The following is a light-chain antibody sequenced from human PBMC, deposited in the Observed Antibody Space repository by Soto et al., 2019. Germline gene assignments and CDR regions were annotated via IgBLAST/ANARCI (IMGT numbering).Light chain of an antibody. CDR1: QSISTY. J-gene: IGKJ2*01. V-gene: IGKV1-39*01. CDR2: LAS. Sequence: DIQMTQSPSSLSASVGDGVTITCRTSQSISTYLSWYQQRPGKAPKLLIYLASSLQSGVPSRFSGSGSGTDFTLTISSLQPEDFATYYCQQGYTTPYTFGQGTRVEIK. CDR3: QQGYTTPYT.